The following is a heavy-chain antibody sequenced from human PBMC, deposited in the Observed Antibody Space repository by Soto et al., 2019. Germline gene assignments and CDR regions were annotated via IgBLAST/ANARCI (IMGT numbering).Heavy chain of an antibody. D-gene: IGHD1-26*01. J-gene: IGHJ6*01. CDR3: ARVGAETRELAYYY. V-gene: IGHV4-59*01. Sequence: YETLASSCRVSNDSMSNFFWSWIRQPPGKVLEWIVYIYSSGTTNYNPSLRSRVTMAVDRSKNHFSLKLHAVTAADTAVYECARVGAETRELAYYY. CDR2: IYSSGTT. CDR1: NDSMSNFF.